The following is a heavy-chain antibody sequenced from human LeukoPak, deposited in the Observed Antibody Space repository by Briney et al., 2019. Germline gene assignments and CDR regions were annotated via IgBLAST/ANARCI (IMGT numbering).Heavy chain of an antibody. V-gene: IGHV1-2*02. J-gene: IGHJ3*01. D-gene: IGHD2-15*01. CDR3: ARGPYCSGGRCYPMSAFDL. CDR1: GYTFTGYY. CDR2: INPNSGGT. Sequence: ASVKVSCKASGYTFTGYYMHWVRQAPGQGLEWMGWINPNSGGTNYAQEFQGRVTMTRDTSISTVYMELSRLRSDDTAVYYCARGPYCSGGRCYPMSAFDLWGQGTMVTVPS.